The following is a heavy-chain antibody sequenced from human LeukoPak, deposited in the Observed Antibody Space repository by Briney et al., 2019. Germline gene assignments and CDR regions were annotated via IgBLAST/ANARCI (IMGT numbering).Heavy chain of an antibody. CDR1: GYSFTGYY. D-gene: IGHD3-10*01. CDR3: ARDQLAYYYGSGRSFAMDV. J-gene: IGHJ6*02. V-gene: IGHV1-2*02. CDR2: INPNSGGT. Sequence: ASVKVSCKASGYSFTGYYMHWVRQAPGQGLEWMGWINPNSGGTNYAQKFQGMVTMTRDTSIRTAYMELSRLRSDDTAVYYCARDQLAYYYGSGRSFAMDVWGQGTTVTVSS.